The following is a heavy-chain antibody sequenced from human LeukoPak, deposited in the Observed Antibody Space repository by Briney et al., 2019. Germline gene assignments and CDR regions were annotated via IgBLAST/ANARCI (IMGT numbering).Heavy chain of an antibody. Sequence: SGTLSLTCAVSGGSISSSNWWSWVRQPPRKGLEWIGEIYHGGNTNYNPSLKSRVTISVDTSKNQFSLKLSSVTAADTAVYYCARTSPSTTVTTARRTPPDYWGQGTLVTVPS. D-gene: IGHD4-17*01. CDR2: IYHGGNT. J-gene: IGHJ4*02. CDR1: GGSISSSNW. V-gene: IGHV4-4*02. CDR3: ARTSPSTTVTTARRTPPDY.